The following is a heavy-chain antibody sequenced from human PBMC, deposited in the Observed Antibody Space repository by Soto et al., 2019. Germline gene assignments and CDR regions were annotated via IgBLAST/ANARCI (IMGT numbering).Heavy chain of an antibody. D-gene: IGHD3-9*01. CDR1: GFTFSSCA. CDR3: ARDRALTGLPFDDFDI. V-gene: IGHV3-30-3*01. J-gene: IGHJ3*02. CDR2: ISYDGSNK. Sequence: QVQLVESGGGVVQPGRSLRLSCAASGFTFSSCAMHWVRQAPGKGLEWVAVISYDGSNKYYADSVKGRFTISRDNSKNTLYLQMNSLRAEDTAVYYCARDRALTGLPFDDFDIWGQGTMVTVSS.